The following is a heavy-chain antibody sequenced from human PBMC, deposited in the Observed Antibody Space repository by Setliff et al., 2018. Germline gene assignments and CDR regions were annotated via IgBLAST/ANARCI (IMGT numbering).Heavy chain of an antibody. J-gene: IGHJ4*02. Sequence: SETLSLTCSVSGGSISSGSDYWTWIRQPAGKGLEWIGHIYTSGSTNYNPSLKSRVTISVDTSKNQFSLKLSSVTAADTAVYYCTTNLALVGGSFLEFGYWGQGTLVTVPQ. CDR3: TTNLALVGGSFLEFGY. CDR1: GGSISSGSDY. CDR2: IYTSGST. V-gene: IGHV4-61*09. D-gene: IGHD1-26*01.